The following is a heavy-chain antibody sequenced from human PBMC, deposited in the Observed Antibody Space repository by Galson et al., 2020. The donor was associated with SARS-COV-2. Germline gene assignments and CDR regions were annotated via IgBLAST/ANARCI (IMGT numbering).Heavy chain of an antibody. Sequence: GGSLRLSCAASGFSFSSYWMTWVRQAPGKGLEWVANIKQDGSDKYYVDSVKGRFTISRDNAKNSLYLHMNSLRAEDTVVYYCARESYDSGWFDYWGQGTLVTVSS. D-gene: IGHD6-19*01. J-gene: IGHJ4*02. V-gene: IGHV3-7*03. CDR2: IKQDGSDK. CDR1: GFSFSSYW. CDR3: ARESYDSGWFDY.